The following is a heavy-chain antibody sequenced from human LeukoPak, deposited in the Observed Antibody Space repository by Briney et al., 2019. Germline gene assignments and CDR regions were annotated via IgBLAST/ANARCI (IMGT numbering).Heavy chain of an antibody. CDR2: FDPEDGET. J-gene: IGHJ4*02. CDR3: APYYYDSSGSIRHDY. Sequence: ASAKVSCKVSGYTLTELSMHWVRQAPGKGLEWMGGFDPEDGETIYAQKFQGRVTMTEDTSTDTAYMELSSLRSEDTAVYYCAPYYYDSSGSIRHDYWGQGTLVTVSS. D-gene: IGHD3-22*01. V-gene: IGHV1-24*01. CDR1: GYTLTELS.